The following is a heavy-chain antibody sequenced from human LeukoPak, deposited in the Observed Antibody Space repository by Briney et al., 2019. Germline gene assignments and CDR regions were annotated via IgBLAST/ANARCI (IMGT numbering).Heavy chain of an antibody. D-gene: IGHD6-13*01. CDR3: AKEGAAPGPDFDY. CDR2: IVPSGST. V-gene: IGHV4-4*07. J-gene: IGHJ4*02. Sequence: SETLSLTCTVSGASIRSYYWSWIRQPAGKGLKWIERIVPSGSTNYNPSLKSRVTMSVDTSKNQFSLKLNSVTAADTAVYYCAKEGAAPGPDFDYWGQGTLVIVSS. CDR1: GASIRSYY.